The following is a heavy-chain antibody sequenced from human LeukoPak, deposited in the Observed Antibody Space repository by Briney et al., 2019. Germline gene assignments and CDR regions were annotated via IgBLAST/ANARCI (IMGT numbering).Heavy chain of an antibody. CDR1: GDSISNFY. D-gene: IGHD6-6*01. J-gene: IGHJ6*03. CDR3: ARDPTSSSKTYYYYYYMDV. Sequence: SETLSLTCTVSGDSISNFYWSWIRQPAGKGLEWIGRIYTSGSTNYNPSLKSRVTISVDTSKNQFSLKLSSVTAADTAVYYCARDPTSSSKTYYYYYYMDVWGKGTTVTVSS. V-gene: IGHV4-4*07. CDR2: IYTSGST.